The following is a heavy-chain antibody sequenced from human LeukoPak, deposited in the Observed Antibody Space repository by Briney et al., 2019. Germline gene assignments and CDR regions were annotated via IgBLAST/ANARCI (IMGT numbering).Heavy chain of an antibody. CDR3: ARDEGRGYCSGGSCYRPYYYHYYYLDV. Sequence: ASVKVSCKASGGTFSSYAISWVRQAPGQGLEWMGGIIPIFGTANYAQKFQGRVTITADESTSTAYMELSSLRSEDTAVYYCARDEGRGYCSGGSCYRPYYYHYYYLDVWGKGTTVTVSS. J-gene: IGHJ6*03. D-gene: IGHD2-15*01. V-gene: IGHV1-69*13. CDR1: GGTFSSYA. CDR2: IIPIFGTA.